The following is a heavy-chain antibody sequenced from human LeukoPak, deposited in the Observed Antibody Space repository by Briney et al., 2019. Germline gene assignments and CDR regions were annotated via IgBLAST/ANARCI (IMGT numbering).Heavy chain of an antibody. Sequence: PGGSLRLSCAASGFTFTIYAMTWVRQAPGKGLEWVSYISGSGGDTYYADSVKGRFTISRDNSKNTLYLQMNSLRAEDTAGYYCARRYYDSSGYYSLDYWGQGTLVTVSS. CDR2: ISGSGGDT. J-gene: IGHJ4*02. CDR3: ARRYYDSSGYYSLDY. CDR1: GFTFTIYA. V-gene: IGHV3-23*01. D-gene: IGHD3-22*01.